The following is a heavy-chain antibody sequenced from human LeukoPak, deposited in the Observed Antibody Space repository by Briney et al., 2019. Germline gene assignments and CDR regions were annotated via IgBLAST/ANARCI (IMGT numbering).Heavy chain of an antibody. V-gene: IGHV4-39*07. CDR3: AREVRAAGTPVYYYYYYMDV. CDR1: GGSVSSSSYR. D-gene: IGHD6-13*01. J-gene: IGHJ6*03. Sequence: PSETLSLTCTVSGGSVSSSSYRWGWIRQPPGKGLEWIGSVFYSGSTYYNPSLKSRVTISVDTSKNQFSLKLSSVTAADTAVYYCAREVRAAGTPVYYYYYYMDVWGKGATVTVSS. CDR2: VFYSGST.